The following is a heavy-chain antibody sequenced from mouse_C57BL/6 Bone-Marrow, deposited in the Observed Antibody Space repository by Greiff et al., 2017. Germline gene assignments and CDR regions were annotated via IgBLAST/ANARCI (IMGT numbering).Heavy chain of an antibody. D-gene: IGHD1-1*01. CDR3: AIGVITTVVFDY. J-gene: IGHJ2*01. CDR1: GYTFTSYW. Sequence: QVHVKQSGAELVKPGASVKVSCKASGYTFTSYWMHWVKQRPGQGLEWIGRIHPSDSDTNYNQKFKGKATLTVDKSSSTAYMQLSSLTSEDSAVYYCAIGVITTVVFDYWGQGTTLTVSS. V-gene: IGHV1-74*01. CDR2: IHPSDSDT.